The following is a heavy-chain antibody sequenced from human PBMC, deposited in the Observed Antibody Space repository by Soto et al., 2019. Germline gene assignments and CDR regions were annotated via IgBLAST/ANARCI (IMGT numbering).Heavy chain of an antibody. D-gene: IGHD2-15*01. V-gene: IGHV3-30*18. J-gene: IGHJ4*02. CDR1: GFIFSSYG. Sequence: GGSLRLSCAASGFIFSSYGMHWVRQAPGKGLEWVALTSYDGSNKYYADSVKGRFTISRDNSRNTLYLQMNSLRAEDTAVYYCAKWVGGGNYPYYFDYWGQGTLVTVSS. CDR3: AKWVGGGNYPYYFDY. CDR2: TSYDGSNK.